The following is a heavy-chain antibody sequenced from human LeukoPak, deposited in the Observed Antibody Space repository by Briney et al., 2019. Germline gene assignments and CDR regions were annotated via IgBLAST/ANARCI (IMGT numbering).Heavy chain of an antibody. CDR2: IRSKAYGGTT. CDR3: TRAGGGWSPGPLFDY. Sequence: GGSLRLSCTASGFTFGDYAMSWVRQAPGKGLEWVGFIRSKAYGGTTEYAASVKGRFTISRDDSKSIAYLQMNSLKTEDTAVYYCTRAGGGWSPGPLFDYWGQGTLVTVSS. CDR1: GFTFGDYA. J-gene: IGHJ4*02. V-gene: IGHV3-49*04. D-gene: IGHD6-19*01.